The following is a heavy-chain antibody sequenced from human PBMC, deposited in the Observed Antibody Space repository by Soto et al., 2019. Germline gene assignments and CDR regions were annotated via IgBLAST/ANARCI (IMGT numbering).Heavy chain of an antibody. Sequence: VSLRLSCAASGFTFNSYSMNWVRQAPGKGLGWVSSMSRSSRYIYYADSVKGRFTISRDNARNSVYLQMNSLRAEDTAVYYCARDGGVAATLANYFDYWGQGTLVTVSS. V-gene: IGHV3-21*01. CDR3: ARDGGVAATLANYFDY. J-gene: IGHJ4*02. D-gene: IGHD2-15*01. CDR2: MSRSSRYI. CDR1: GFTFNSYS.